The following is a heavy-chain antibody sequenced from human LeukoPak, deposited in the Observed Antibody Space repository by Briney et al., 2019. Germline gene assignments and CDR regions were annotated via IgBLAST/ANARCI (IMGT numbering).Heavy chain of an antibody. D-gene: IGHD6-19*01. CDR3: ARDFYSSGWYWGDDAFDI. Sequence: GGSLRLSCAASGFTFSSYWMSWVRQAPGKGLEWVANIKQDGSEKYYADSVKGRFTISRDNAKNSLYLQMNSLRAEDTAVYYCARDFYSSGWYWGDDAFDIWGQGTMVTVSS. CDR1: GFTFSSYW. J-gene: IGHJ3*02. CDR2: IKQDGSEK. V-gene: IGHV3-7*01.